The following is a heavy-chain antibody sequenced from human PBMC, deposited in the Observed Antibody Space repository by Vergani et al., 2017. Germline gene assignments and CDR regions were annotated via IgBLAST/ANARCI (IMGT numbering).Heavy chain of an antibody. CDR1: GYTFTSYD. CDR3: ARLNIAARLGTDYYYYCMDV. V-gene: IGHV1-8*01. Sequence: QVQLVQSGAEVKKPGASVKVSCKASGYTFTSYDINWVRQAPGQGLEWMGWMNPNSGNTGYAQKVQGRVTMTRNTSISTAYMELSSLRSEDTAVYYCARLNIAARLGTDYYYYCMDVWGQGTTVTVSS. CDR2: MNPNSGNT. J-gene: IGHJ6*02. D-gene: IGHD6-6*01.